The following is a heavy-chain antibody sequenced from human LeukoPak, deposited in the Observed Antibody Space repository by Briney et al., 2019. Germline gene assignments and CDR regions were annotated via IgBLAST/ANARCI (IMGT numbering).Heavy chain of an antibody. CDR2: IIPIFGTA. CDR3: ARETYYYDSSGYYYPFDY. CDR1: GGTFSSYA. V-gene: IGHV1-69*13. D-gene: IGHD3-22*01. J-gene: IGHJ4*02. Sequence: TVKVSCKASGGTFSSYAISWVRQAPGQGLEWMGGIIPIFGTANYAQKFQGRVTITADESTSTAYMELSSLRSEDTAVYYCARETYYYDSSGYYYPFDYWGQGTLVTVSS.